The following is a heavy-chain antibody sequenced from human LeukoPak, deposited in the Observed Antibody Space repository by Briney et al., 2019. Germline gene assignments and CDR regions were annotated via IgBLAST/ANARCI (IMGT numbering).Heavy chain of an antibody. CDR2: IGTAGDT. J-gene: IGHJ2*01. Sequence: SGGSLRLSCAASGFTFSSYDMHWVRQATGKGLEWVSAIGTAGDTYYPGSVKGRFTISRENAKNSLYLQVNSLRAGDTAVYYCARGVAISGQDWYFDLWGRGTLVTVSS. D-gene: IGHD2-15*01. V-gene: IGHV3-13*01. CDR3: ARGVAISGQDWYFDL. CDR1: GFTFSSYD.